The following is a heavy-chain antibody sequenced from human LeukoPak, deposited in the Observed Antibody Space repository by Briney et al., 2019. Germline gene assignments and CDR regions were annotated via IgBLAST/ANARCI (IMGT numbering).Heavy chain of an antibody. Sequence: TSETLSLTCIVSGGSISIYYWNWLRQPPGKGLEWIGYIYNSGSTVYNPSLKRRVTISADTSKNQFSLKLTSVTAADTAVYYCARDRELGSWGQGTLVTVSS. V-gene: IGHV4-59*01. CDR1: GGSISIYY. J-gene: IGHJ5*02. CDR3: ARDRELGS. D-gene: IGHD7-27*01. CDR2: IYNSGST.